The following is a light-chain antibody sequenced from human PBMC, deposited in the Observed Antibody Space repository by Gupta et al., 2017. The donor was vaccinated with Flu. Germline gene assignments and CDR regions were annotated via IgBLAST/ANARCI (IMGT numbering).Light chain of an antibody. Sequence: DIQMTQSPSSLSASVGDRVTITCRASQSISSYLNWYQQKPGKAPKLLIYAASSLQSGVPSRFNGSGSGTDFTLTFSRLQPEDFATYYCQQCDSPPFTFGPGTKVDIK. CDR2: AAS. V-gene: IGKV1-39*01. CDR1: QSISSY. CDR3: QQCDSPPFT. J-gene: IGKJ3*01.